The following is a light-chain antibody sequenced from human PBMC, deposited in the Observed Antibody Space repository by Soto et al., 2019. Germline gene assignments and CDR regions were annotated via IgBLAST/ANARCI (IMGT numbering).Light chain of an antibody. CDR2: GAS. J-gene: IGKJ1*01. Sequence: DIVLTQSPGTLSLSPGERATLSCRSSQSVSSNYLAWYQHKPGQAPRLVIYGASSRATGIPDRFSGSGSETDFTLTISSLQLDDFATYYCQQSYNTPLTFGQGTKVDIK. V-gene: IGKV3-20*01. CDR3: QQSYNTPLT. CDR1: QSVSSNY.